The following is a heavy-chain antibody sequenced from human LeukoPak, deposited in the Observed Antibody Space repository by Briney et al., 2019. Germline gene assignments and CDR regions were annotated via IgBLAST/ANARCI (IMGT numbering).Heavy chain of an antibody. Sequence: ASVKVSCKASGYTFTSYYMHWVRQAPGQGLEWMGIINPSGGSTSYAQKFQGRVTMTRDTSTSTVYMELSSLRSEDTAVYYCARDNSGSYLPDAFDIWGQGTMVTVSS. CDR2: INPSGGST. V-gene: IGHV1-46*01. J-gene: IGHJ3*02. CDR3: ARDNSGSYLPDAFDI. D-gene: IGHD1-26*01. CDR1: GYTFTSYY.